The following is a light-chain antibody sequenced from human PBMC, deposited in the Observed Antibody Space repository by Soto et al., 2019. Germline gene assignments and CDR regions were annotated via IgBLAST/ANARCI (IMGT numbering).Light chain of an antibody. V-gene: IGKV3-15*01. CDR2: GAS. CDR3: QQRSNRIT. CDR1: RTVHSN. Sequence: EIVMTQSPATVSVSPGDRVTLSFRASRTVHSNVAWYQHTPGQAPRLLIYGASFRATGMPARFSGSGSGTDFTLTISSLPSEDFALYYCQQRSNRITFGQGTRLEIK. J-gene: IGKJ5*01.